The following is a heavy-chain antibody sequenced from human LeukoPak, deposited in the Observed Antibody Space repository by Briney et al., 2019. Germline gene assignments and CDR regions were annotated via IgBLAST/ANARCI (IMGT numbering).Heavy chain of an antibody. CDR3: AGLGMDV. J-gene: IGHJ6*02. Sequence: GGSLRLSCAGSGFTFSNYGMQLVRQAPGKGLEWVAVISYDGRAKYYADSVKGRFTISRDNSKNTLYLQMNSLRAEDTAVYYCAGLGMDVWGQGTTVTVSS. V-gene: IGHV3-30*03. CDR2: ISYDGRAK. CDR1: GFTFSNYG.